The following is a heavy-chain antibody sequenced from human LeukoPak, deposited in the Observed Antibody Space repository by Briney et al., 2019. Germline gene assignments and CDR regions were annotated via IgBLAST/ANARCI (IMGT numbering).Heavy chain of an antibody. D-gene: IGHD3-22*01. V-gene: IGHV4-31*03. CDR3: AREMGDYYDSSVLARFDVFNI. CDR2: IYYSGST. Sequence: SETLSLTCTVSGGSISSGGYYWSWIRQHPGKGLEWIGYIYYSGSTYYNPSLKSRITISVDTSKNQFSLKLSSVTAADTAVYYCAREMGDYYDSSVLARFDVFNIWGQGKMVTVSS. CDR1: GGSISSGGYY. J-gene: IGHJ3*02.